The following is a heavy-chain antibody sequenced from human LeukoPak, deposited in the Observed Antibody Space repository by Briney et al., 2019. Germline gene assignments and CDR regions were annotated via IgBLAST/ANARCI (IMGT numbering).Heavy chain of an antibody. CDR2: IYYIGST. J-gene: IGHJ6*03. V-gene: IGHV4-59*01. CDR3: ASKGKLHSSYYYLDV. D-gene: IGHD1-7*01. CDR1: GGSISSSY. Sequence: PETLSLTCTVSGGSISSSYWSWIRQAPGKRLEWIGWIYYIGSTNYNPSLKSRVTMSVDTSNSQFSLKLTSVTAADTAVYYCASKGKLHSSYYYLDVWGIGTTVTVSS.